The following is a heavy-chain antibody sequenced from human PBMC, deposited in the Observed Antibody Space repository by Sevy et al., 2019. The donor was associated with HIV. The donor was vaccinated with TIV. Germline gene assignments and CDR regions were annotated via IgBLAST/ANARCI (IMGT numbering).Heavy chain of an antibody. CDR3: AKELPGYQYDSSGNLDT. CDR2: CSGSGISI. Sequence: GGSLRLSCAASGFTFSTYAMSWVRQAPGKGLEWVSACSGSGISIYYAGSVKGRFTISRDNSKNTLILQMNSLRAEDTAIYYCAKELPGYQYDSSGNLDTWGQGRLVTVSS. J-gene: IGHJ5*02. V-gene: IGHV3-23*01. D-gene: IGHD6-19*01. CDR1: GFTFSTYA.